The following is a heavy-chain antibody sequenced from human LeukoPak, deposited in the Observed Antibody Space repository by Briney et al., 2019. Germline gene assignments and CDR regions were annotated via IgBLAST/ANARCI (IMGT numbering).Heavy chain of an antibody. V-gene: IGHV4-39*01. CDR2: IYYSGST. D-gene: IGHD1-1*01. CDR3: SRLVRNFPGY. CDR1: GGSISSGSYY. J-gene: IGHJ4*02. Sequence: SETLSLTCTVSGGSISSGSYYWGWIRQPPGKGLEWIASIYYSGSTHDNPSLKSRVTIFVDTSKNQFSLKLSSVVAADTAVYYCSRLVRNFPGYWGQGTLVTVSS.